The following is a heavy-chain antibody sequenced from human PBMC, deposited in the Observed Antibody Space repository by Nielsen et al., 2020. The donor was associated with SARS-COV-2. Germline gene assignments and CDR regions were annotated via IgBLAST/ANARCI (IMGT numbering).Heavy chain of an antibody. Sequence: GESLKISCAASGFTFSSYGMHWVRQAPGKGLEWVAVISYDGSNKYYADSVKDRFTISRDNSKNTLYLQMNSLRAEDTAVYYCARDRGDYGDWNWFDPWGQGTLVTVSS. J-gene: IGHJ5*02. CDR1: GFTFSSYG. V-gene: IGHV3-30*03. D-gene: IGHD4-17*01. CDR3: ARDRGDYGDWNWFDP. CDR2: ISYDGSNK.